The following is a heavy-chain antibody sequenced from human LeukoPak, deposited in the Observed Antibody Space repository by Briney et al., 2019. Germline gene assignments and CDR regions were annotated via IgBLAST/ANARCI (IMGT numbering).Heavy chain of an antibody. CDR2: IYYSGST. CDR1: GGSISSHY. CDR3: ARDRPYYFGSGSYYDGFDS. Sequence: SETLSLTCSVSGGSISSHYWSWIRQPPGKGLEWIGYIYYSGSTNYSPSLKSRVTISLDTSKNQFSLNLSSVTAADTAVYYCARDRPYYFGSGSYYDGFDSWGQGTLVTVSS. D-gene: IGHD3-10*01. V-gene: IGHV4-59*11. J-gene: IGHJ4*02.